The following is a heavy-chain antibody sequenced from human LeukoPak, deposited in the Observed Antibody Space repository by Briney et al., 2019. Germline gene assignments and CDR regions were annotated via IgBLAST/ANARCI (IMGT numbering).Heavy chain of an antibody. Sequence: SETLSLTCTVSGDFITAYYWGWIRQPPGKGLEWIGYIYYSGSTEYNPSLRSRVTISLDMSKHQFSLTLTSVTAADTAVYYCAGNTCTVFDYWGQGALVTVSS. CDR1: GDFITAYY. J-gene: IGHJ4*02. V-gene: IGHV4-59*01. CDR2: IYYSGST. CDR3: AGNTCTVFDY.